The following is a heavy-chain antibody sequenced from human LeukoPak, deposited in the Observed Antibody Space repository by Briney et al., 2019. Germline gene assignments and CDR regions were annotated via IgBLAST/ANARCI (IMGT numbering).Heavy chain of an antibody. J-gene: IGHJ6*02. D-gene: IGHD5-18*01. CDR3: ARDWDTASRYGMDV. CDR2: ISYDGSNK. V-gene: IGHV3-30-3*01. CDR1: GFTFSSYA. Sequence: PGGSLRLSCAASGFTFSSYAMHWVRQAPGKGLEWVAVISYDGSNKYYADSVKGRFTISRDNSKNTLYLQMNSLRAEDTAVYYCARDWDTASRYGMDVWGQGTTVTVSS.